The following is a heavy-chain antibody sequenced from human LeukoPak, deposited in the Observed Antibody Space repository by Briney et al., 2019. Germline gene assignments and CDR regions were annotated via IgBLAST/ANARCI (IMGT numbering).Heavy chain of an antibody. CDR2: IYYSGST. CDR1: GGSISSYY. Sequence: SETLSLTCTVSGGSISSYYRSWIRQPPGKGLEWIGYIYYSGSTNYNPSLKSRVTISVDTSKNQFSLKLSSVTAADTAVYYCARAIPPFDPWGQGTLVTVSS. V-gene: IGHV4-59*01. CDR3: ARAIPPFDP. J-gene: IGHJ5*02.